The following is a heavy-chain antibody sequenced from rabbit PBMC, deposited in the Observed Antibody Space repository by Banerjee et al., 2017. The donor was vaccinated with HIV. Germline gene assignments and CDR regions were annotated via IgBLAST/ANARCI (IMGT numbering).Heavy chain of an antibody. CDR1: GFSFSNGYV. V-gene: IGHV1S43*01. CDR2: INTISGDT. D-gene: IGHD6-1*01. Sequence: QEQLEESGGDLVKPEGSLTLTCTASGFSFSNGYVMCWVRQAPGKGLEWIACINTISGDTVYATWAKGRFTISRSTSLNTVDLKMTSLTAADTATYFCARSAGYAGYGYATGFNLWGPGTLVTVS. CDR3: ARSAGYAGYGYATGFNL. J-gene: IGHJ4*01.